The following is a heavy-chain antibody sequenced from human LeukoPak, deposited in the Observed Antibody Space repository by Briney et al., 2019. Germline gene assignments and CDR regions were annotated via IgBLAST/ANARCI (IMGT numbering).Heavy chain of an antibody. CDR1: GYTFTSYD. J-gene: IGHJ4*02. CDR3: ARGLTAGYSSSSY. V-gene: IGHV1-8*01. D-gene: IGHD6-6*01. CDR2: MNPNSGNT. Sequence: ASVKVSCKASGYTFTSYDINWVRQATGLGLEWVGWMNPNSGNTGYAQKFQGRVTMTRNTSISTAYMELSSLRSEDTAVYYCARGLTAGYSSSSYWGQGTLVTVSS.